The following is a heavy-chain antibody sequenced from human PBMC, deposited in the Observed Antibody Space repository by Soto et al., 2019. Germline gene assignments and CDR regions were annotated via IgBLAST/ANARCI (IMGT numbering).Heavy chain of an antibody. CDR1: GFPFSDYY. J-gene: IGHJ3*02. CDR3: ARPNYPRGPYYDSPRPPDAFDI. V-gene: IGHV3-11*01. CDR2: ISSSGSTI. D-gene: IGHD3-22*01. Sequence: PGGCLRLSCAASGFPFSDYYMSWIRQAPGKGLEWVSYISSSGSTIYYADSVKGRFTISRDNAKNSLYLQMNSLRAEDTAVYYCARPNYPRGPYYDSPRPPDAFDIWGQGKMVTVSS.